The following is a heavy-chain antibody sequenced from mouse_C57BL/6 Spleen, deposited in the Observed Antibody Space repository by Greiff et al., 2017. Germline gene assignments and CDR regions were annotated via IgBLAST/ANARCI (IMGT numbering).Heavy chain of an antibody. D-gene: IGHD1-1*01. CDR1: GYTFTSYW. Sequence: VKLQQPGAELVMPGASVKLSCKASGYTFTSYWMHWVKQRPGQGLEWIGEIDPSDSYTNYNQKFKGKSPLTVDKSSSTAYMQLSSLTSEDSAVYYCARRDYGSSYDYAMDYWGQGTSVTVSS. V-gene: IGHV1-69*01. CDR3: ARRDYGSSYDYAMDY. J-gene: IGHJ4*01. CDR2: IDPSDSYT.